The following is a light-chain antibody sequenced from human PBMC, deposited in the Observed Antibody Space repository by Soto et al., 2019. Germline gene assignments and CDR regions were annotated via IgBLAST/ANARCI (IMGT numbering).Light chain of an antibody. CDR1: QSIGSN. CDR3: QQYNNWPPIT. V-gene: IGKV3D-15*01. J-gene: IGKJ5*01. CDR2: GAS. Sequence: EIMLKQSPATLSLSPGERATLSCRASQSIGSNVAWYQQKAGQAPRLLIYGASIRATDIPARISGSGSGTEFTLTISSLQSEDFALYYCQQYNNWPPITFGQGTRLEI.